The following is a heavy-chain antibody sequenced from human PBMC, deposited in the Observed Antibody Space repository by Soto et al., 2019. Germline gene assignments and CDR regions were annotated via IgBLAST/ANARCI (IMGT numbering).Heavy chain of an antibody. V-gene: IGHV1-18*01. CDR1: GYTFTSYG. Sequence: ASVKVSCKASGYTFTSYGISWVRQAPGQGLEWMGWISAYNGNTNYAQKLQGRVTMTTDTSTSTAYMELRSLRSDDTAVYYCARDPSSALGAIFGVVTPMDVWGQGSTVTGS. D-gene: IGHD3-3*01. J-gene: IGHJ6*02. CDR2: ISAYNGNT. CDR3: ARDPSSALGAIFGVVTPMDV.